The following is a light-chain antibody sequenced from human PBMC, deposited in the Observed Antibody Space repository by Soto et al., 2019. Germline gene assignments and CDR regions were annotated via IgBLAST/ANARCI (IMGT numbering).Light chain of an antibody. CDR2: DVS. Sequence: EIVLTQSPGTLSLSQGERATLSCRASQSVTSTYLAWYQQKPGQAPRLVIYDVSSRASGIPGRFSGSGSGTDSTLTISRLEPEDFAVYDCQQYGSSPKTFGQGTKVEIK. J-gene: IGKJ1*01. CDR3: QQYGSSPKT. CDR1: QSVTSTY. V-gene: IGKV3-20*01.